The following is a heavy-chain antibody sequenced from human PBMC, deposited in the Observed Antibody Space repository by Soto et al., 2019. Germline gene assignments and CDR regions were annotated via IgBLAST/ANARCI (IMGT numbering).Heavy chain of an antibody. CDR2: ISWNSGSI. Sequence: GGSLRLSYAASGFTFDDYAMHWVRQAPGKGLEWVSGISWNSGSIGYADSVKGRFTISRDNAKNSLYLQMNSLRAEDTALYYCAKGGIAARRSIDYWGQGTLVTVSS. CDR1: GFTFDDYA. J-gene: IGHJ4*02. CDR3: AKGGIAARRSIDY. D-gene: IGHD6-6*01. V-gene: IGHV3-9*01.